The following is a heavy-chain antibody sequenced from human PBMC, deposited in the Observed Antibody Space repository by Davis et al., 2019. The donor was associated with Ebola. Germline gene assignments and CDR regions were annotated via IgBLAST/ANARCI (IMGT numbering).Heavy chain of an antibody. CDR1: GGSFSGYY. V-gene: IGHV4-34*01. CDR3: ARGNNYDFWSGRKYGMDV. D-gene: IGHD3-3*01. J-gene: IGHJ6*02. Sequence: SQTLSLTCAVYGGSFSGYYLSWIRQPTGKGLEWIGEINHSGSTNYNPSLKSRVTISVDTSKNQFSLKLSSVTAADTAVYYCARGNNYDFWSGRKYGMDVWGQGTTVTVSS. CDR2: INHSGST.